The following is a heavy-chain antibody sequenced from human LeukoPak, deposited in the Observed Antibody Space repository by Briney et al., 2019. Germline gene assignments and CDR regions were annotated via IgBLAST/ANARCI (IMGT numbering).Heavy chain of an antibody. Sequence: GGSLRLSCAASGFTFSSYSMNWVRQAPGKGLEWVSSISSSSSYIYYADSVKGRFTISRDNAKNSLYLQMNSLRAEDTALYYCAGGDRSGWYFDYWGQGTLVTASS. CDR2: ISSSSSYI. J-gene: IGHJ4*02. CDR3: AGGDRSGWYFDY. D-gene: IGHD6-19*01. CDR1: GFTFSSYS. V-gene: IGHV3-21*04.